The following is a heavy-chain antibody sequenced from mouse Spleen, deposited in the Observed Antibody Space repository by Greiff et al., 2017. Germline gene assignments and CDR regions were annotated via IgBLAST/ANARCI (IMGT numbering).Heavy chain of an antibody. CDR1: GFSLTSYG. CDR3: ARDQDYYGSSYDFDY. CDR2: IWAGGST. D-gene: IGHD1-1*01. V-gene: IGHV2-9*02. J-gene: IGHJ3*01. Sequence: VQVVESGPGLVAPSQSLSITCTVSGFSLTSYGVHWVRQPPGKGLEWLGVIWAGGSTNYNSALMSRLSISKDNSKSQVFLKMNSLQTDDTAMYYCARDQDYYGSSYDFDYWGQGTLVTVSA.